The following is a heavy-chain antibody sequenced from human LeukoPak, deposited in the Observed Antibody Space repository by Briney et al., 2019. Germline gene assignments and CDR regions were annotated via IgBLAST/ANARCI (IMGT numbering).Heavy chain of an antibody. CDR1: GYTFTSYG. D-gene: IGHD2-2*01. V-gene: IGHV1-69*13. Sequence: ASVKVSCKASGYTFTSYGISWVRQAPGQGLGWMGGIIPIFGTANYAQKFQGRVTITADESTSTAYMELSSLRSEDTAVYYCARGSCSSTSCYPYYYYYMDVWGKGTTVTVSS. CDR3: ARGSCSSTSCYPYYYYYMDV. CDR2: IIPIFGTA. J-gene: IGHJ6*03.